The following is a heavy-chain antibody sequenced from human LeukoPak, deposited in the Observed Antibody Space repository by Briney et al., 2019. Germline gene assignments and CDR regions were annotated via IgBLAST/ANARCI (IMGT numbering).Heavy chain of an antibody. CDR1: GGSISSYY. D-gene: IGHD6-19*01. Sequence: PSETLSLTCTVSGGSISSYYWSWIRQPPGKGLEWIGYIYYSGSTNYNPSLKSRVTISVDTSKNQFSLKLSSVTAADTAVYYCARQVGIAVAGHFDYWGQGALATVSS. J-gene: IGHJ4*02. V-gene: IGHV4-59*01. CDR3: ARQVGIAVAGHFDY. CDR2: IYYSGST.